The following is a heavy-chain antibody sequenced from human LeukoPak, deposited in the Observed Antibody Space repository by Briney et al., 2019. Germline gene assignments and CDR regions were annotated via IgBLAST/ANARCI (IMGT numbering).Heavy chain of an antibody. CDR3: ARWRGYSSGWSGPFDD. J-gene: IGHJ4*02. CDR1: GYTFTGHY. CDR2: IDAKSGGT. Sequence: GASVKVSCKASGYTFTGHYMHWVRQAPGQGLEWMGWIDAKSGGTKYAQRFQGRVTMTRDTSINTGYMELSSLTSDDTAVYYCARWRGYSSGWSGPFDDWGQGTLVTVPS. D-gene: IGHD6-13*01. V-gene: IGHV1-2*02.